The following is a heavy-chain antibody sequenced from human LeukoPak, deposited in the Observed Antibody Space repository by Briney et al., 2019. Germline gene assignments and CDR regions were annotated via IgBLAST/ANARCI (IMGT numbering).Heavy chain of an antibody. CDR2: INPSGGST. CDR1: GYTFTSYY. J-gene: IGHJ5*02. CDR3: ARGNLDDHLTFELAVSWFDP. D-gene: IGHD6-19*01. V-gene: IGHV1-46*01. Sequence: GASVKVSCKASGYTFTSYYMHWVRQAPGQGLEWMGIINPSGGSTSYAQEFLGRVTMTRDMSTSTVYMELSSLRSEDTAVYYCARGNLDDHLTFELAVSWFDPWGQGTLVTVSS.